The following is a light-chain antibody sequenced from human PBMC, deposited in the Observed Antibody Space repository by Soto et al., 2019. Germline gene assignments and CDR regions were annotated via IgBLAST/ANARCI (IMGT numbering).Light chain of an antibody. CDR2: GAS. Sequence: EIVLTQSPGTLSLSPGERATLSCRASQSVSSSYLAWYQQKPGQAPRLLIYGASSRATGIPDRFSGSGSGTDFTLTISRLEPEEFAVYYCQQYGSSPPALGPGKKV. CDR3: QQYGSSPPA. V-gene: IGKV3-20*01. J-gene: IGKJ3*01. CDR1: QSVSSSY.